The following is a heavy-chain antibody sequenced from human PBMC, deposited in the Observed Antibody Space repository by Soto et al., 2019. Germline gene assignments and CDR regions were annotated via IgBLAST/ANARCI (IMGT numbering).Heavy chain of an antibody. D-gene: IGHD6-13*01. V-gene: IGHV3-9*01. Sequence: EVQLVESGGGLVQPGRSLRLSCAASGFTFDDYAMHWVRQAPGKGLEWVSGISWNSGSIGYADSVKGRFTISRDNAKNSLYLQMNSLRAEDTALYYCAKDHSSSSEDWGQGTLVTVSS. CDR2: ISWNSGSI. CDR1: GFTFDDYA. CDR3: AKDHSSSSED. J-gene: IGHJ4*02.